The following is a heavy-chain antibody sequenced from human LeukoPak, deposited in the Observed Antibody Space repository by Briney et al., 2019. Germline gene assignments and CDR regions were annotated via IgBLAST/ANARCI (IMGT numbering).Heavy chain of an antibody. V-gene: IGHV3-23*01. D-gene: IGHD5-24*01. CDR2: ISGSGGST. J-gene: IGHJ3*02. CDR1: GFTFSSYA. Sequence: PGGSLRLSCAASGFTFSSYAMSWVRQAPGKGLEWVSAISGSGGSTYYADSVKGRFTISRDNSKNTLYPQMNSLRAEDTAVYYCAKDRRRDGYNYGAFDIWGQGTMVTVSS. CDR3: AKDRRRDGYNYGAFDI.